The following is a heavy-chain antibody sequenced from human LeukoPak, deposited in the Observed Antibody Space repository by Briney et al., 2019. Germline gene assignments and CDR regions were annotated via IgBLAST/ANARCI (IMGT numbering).Heavy chain of an antibody. D-gene: IGHD2-2*01. Sequence: GGSLRLSCAASGFTFSSYSMNWVRQAPGKRLEWVSAISGGGGSTYYADSVKGRLTISRDNSKNTLYLQMNSLRAEDTAVYYCTRAPTGYCSSTSCYGGFGYYYYMDVWGKGTTVTVSS. CDR2: ISGGGGST. CDR3: TRAPTGYCSSTSCYGGFGYYYYMDV. J-gene: IGHJ6*03. V-gene: IGHV3-23*01. CDR1: GFTFSSYS.